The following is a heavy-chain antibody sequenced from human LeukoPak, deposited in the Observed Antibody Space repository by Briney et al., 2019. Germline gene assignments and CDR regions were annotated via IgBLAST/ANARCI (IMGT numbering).Heavy chain of an antibody. CDR1: GGSISDYY. CDR3: ARVIWTSPNNSERAFDI. CDR2: MDYSGST. D-gene: IGHD1/OR15-1a*01. J-gene: IGHJ3*02. V-gene: IGHV4-59*01. Sequence: KSSETLSLTCTVSGGSISDYYWTCIRQSPGTGLEWIGYMDYSGSTNYNPSLKSRVTISVDTSKNQFSLKLSSVTAADTAVYYCARVIWTSPNNSERAFDIWGQGTMVTVSS.